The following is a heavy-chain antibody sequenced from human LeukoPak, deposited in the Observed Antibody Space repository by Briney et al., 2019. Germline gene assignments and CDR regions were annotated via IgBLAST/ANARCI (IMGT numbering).Heavy chain of an antibody. Sequence: ASVKVSCAASGYTFTGYYMHWVRQAPGQGLEWMGWINPNNGGTNYAQKFQGRVTMTSDTSISTAYMELSRLRSDDTAVYYCVIEPSKVVSIWGQGSLVTVSS. CDR3: VIEPSKVVSI. CDR2: INPNNGGT. D-gene: IGHD2-15*01. V-gene: IGHV1-2*02. CDR1: GYTFTGYY. J-gene: IGHJ4*02.